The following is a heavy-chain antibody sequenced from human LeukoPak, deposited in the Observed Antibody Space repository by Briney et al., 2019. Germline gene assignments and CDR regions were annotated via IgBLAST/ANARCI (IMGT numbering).Heavy chain of an antibody. V-gene: IGHV4-34*01. CDR2: IYYSGST. CDR1: SGSFSDYY. CDR3: ARVHSSSWYFDY. D-gene: IGHD6-13*01. Sequence: SETLSLTCAVYSGSFSDYYWSWIRQSPGKGLEWIGSIYYSGSTYYNPSLKSRVTISVDTSKNQFSLKLSSVTAADTAVYYCARVHSSSWYFDYWGQGTLVTVSS. J-gene: IGHJ4*02.